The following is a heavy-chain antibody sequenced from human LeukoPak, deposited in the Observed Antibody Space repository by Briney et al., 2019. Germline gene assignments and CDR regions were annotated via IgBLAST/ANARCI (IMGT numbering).Heavy chain of an antibody. D-gene: IGHD3-10*01. CDR2: TSGSGVST. CDR3: AKDLGFGGPHDAFDI. V-gene: IGHV3-23*01. J-gene: IGHJ3*02. CDR1: GFTFTTYA. Sequence: GGFLRLSCAASGFTFTTYAMSWVRQAPGKGLEWVSATSGSGVSTYYADSVKGRFTISRDNSKNTLYLQMNSLRADDTALYYCAKDLGFGGPHDAFDIWGQGTMVTVSS.